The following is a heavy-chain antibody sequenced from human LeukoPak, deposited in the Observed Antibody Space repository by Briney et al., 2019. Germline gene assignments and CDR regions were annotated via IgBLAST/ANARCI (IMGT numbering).Heavy chain of an antibody. CDR1: GYSFTTKW. Sequence: GESLKISCKGSGYSFTTKWIGWVRQMPGKGLEWMGIIYPADSDTRYSPSFQGQVTISADKSISTVYLQWSSLRASDTAMYYCARQSRDGSKTRGYYFDYWGQGTLVTVSS. D-gene: IGHD3-10*01. CDR2: IYPADSDT. V-gene: IGHV5-51*01. J-gene: IGHJ4*02. CDR3: ARQSRDGSKTRGYYFDY.